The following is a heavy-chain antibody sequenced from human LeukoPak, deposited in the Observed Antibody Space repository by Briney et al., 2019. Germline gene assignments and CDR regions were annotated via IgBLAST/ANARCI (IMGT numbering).Heavy chain of an antibody. D-gene: IGHD3-22*01. Sequence: GGSLRLSCAVSGFTVSTYYMSWVRQVPGKGLEWVSAISGSGGSTYYADSVKGRFTISRDNSKNTLYLQMNSLRAENTAVYYCAKWGVPSSYYDSSGYYGDAFDIWGQGTMVTVSS. V-gene: IGHV3-23*01. J-gene: IGHJ3*02. CDR1: GFTVSTYY. CDR3: AKWGVPSSYYDSSGYYGDAFDI. CDR2: ISGSGGST.